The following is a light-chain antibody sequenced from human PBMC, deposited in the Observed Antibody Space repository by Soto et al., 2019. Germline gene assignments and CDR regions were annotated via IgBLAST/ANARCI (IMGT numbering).Light chain of an antibody. Sequence: QSALTQPPSASGTPGQRVTISCSGSSSNIGSNSVNWYHQLPGTAPKLLIHNNNQRPSGVPDRFSGSKSGTSASLAISGLQSEDEADYYCAAWDDSLNGVVFGGGTKLTVL. J-gene: IGLJ2*01. CDR3: AAWDDSLNGVV. CDR1: SSNIGSNS. V-gene: IGLV1-44*01. CDR2: NNN.